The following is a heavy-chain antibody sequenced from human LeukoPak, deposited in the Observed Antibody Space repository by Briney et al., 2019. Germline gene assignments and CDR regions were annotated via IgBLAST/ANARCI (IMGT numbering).Heavy chain of an antibody. D-gene: IGHD6-19*01. CDR1: GFTLSGYD. CDR3: ARAVAGTHWFDP. J-gene: IGHJ5*02. Sequence: GGSLRLSCAASGFTLSGYDMHWVRQATGKGLEWVSGIDIPGNTYYPDSVKGRFTMSRESAKNSLYLQMNSLRVGDTAVYYCARAVAGTHWFDPWGQGTLVTVSS. CDR2: IDIPGNT. V-gene: IGHV3-13*01.